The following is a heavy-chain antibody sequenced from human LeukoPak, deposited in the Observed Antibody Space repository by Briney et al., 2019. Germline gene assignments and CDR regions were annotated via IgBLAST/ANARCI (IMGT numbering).Heavy chain of an antibody. V-gene: IGHV3-23*01. D-gene: IGHD2-15*01. CDR3: AKDLGYCSGGSCYSENFDY. CDR1: GFTFSSYA. Sequence: GWSLRLSCAASGFTFSSYAMRWVRQALGKGLEWVSAISGSGGSTYYADSVKGRFTISRDNSKNTLYLQMNSLRAEDTAVYYCAKDLGYCSGGSCYSENFDYWGQGTLVTVSS. CDR2: ISGSGGST. J-gene: IGHJ4*02.